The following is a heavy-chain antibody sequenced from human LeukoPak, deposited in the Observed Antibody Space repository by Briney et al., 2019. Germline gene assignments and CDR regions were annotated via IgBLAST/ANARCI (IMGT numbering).Heavy chain of an antibody. V-gene: IGHV1-18*04. CDR2: ISAYNGNT. CDR1: GYTFNDYY. CDR3: ARDMKQQLAYYYYYGMDV. D-gene: IGHD6-13*01. Sequence: GASVKVSCKASGYTFNDYYMHWVRQATGQGLEWMGWISAYNGNTNYAQKLQGRVTMTTDTSTSTAYMELRSLRSDDTAVYYCARDMKQQLAYYYYYGMDVWGQGTTVTVSS. J-gene: IGHJ6*02.